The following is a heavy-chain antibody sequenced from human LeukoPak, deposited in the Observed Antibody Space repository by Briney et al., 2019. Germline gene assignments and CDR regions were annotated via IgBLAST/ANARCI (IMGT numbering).Heavy chain of an antibody. V-gene: IGHV3-21*01. D-gene: IGHD3-22*01. CDR3: FLYYYDSSGYDDAFDI. J-gene: IGHJ3*02. CDR2: IGTSGSYI. CDR1: GFTFSTYG. Sequence: PGGSLRLSCAASGFTFSTYGMNWVRQAPGKGLEWVSSIGTSGSYIYYTDSVKGRFTISRDNAKNSLYLQMNSLRAEDTAVYYCFLYYYDSSGYDDAFDIWGQGTMVTVSS.